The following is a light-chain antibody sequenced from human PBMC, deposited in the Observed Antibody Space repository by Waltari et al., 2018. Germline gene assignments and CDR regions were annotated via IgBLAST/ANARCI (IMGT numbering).Light chain of an antibody. CDR1: SGPVTSGHS. CDR3: LVSYSGALWV. Sequence: QAVVTQEPSLTVSPGGPVTLTCGSSSGPVTSGHSPYWFQQKPGQAPRTLIYDTRNKHSWTPARFSGSLLGGKAALTLSGAQPDDEATYYCLVSYSGALWVFGGGTKLTVL. CDR2: DTR. V-gene: IGLV7-46*01. J-gene: IGLJ3*02.